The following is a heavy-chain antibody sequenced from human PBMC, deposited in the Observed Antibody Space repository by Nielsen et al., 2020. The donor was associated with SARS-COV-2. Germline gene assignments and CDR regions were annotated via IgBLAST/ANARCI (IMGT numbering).Heavy chain of an antibody. J-gene: IGHJ4*02. V-gene: IGHV3-21*01. Sequence: GGSLRPSCAASGFTFSTYTMNWVRQAPGKGLEWVSSISSSSSYIYYADSVKGRFTISRDNAKNSLYLQMNSLRAEDTAVYYCAREGYSYGDYFDYWGQGTLVTVSS. CDR1: GFTFSTYT. D-gene: IGHD5-18*01. CDR3: AREGYSYGDYFDY. CDR2: ISSSSSYI.